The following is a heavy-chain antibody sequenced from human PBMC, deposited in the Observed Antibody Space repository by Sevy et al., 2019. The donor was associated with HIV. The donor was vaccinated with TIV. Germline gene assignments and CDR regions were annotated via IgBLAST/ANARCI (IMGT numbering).Heavy chain of an antibody. Sequence: GGSLRLSCAASGFSFSSYWMHWVRQAPGKGLEWVANIKQDESEKYYVASVKGRITISRDNAKNSVYLQMNSLRPEDTAIYYCARGNSGSFDYWGQGTLVTSSS. CDR1: GFSFSSYW. V-gene: IGHV3-7*04. CDR3: ARGNSGSFDY. J-gene: IGHJ4*02. CDR2: IKQDESEK. D-gene: IGHD3-22*01.